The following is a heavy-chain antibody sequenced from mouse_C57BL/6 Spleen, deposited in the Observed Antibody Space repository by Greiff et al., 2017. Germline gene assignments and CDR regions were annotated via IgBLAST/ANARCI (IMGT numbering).Heavy chain of an antibody. Sequence: EVQRVESGGDLVKPGGSLKLSCAASGFTFSSYGMSWVRQTPDKRLEWVATISSGGSYTYYPDSVKGRFTISRDNAKNTLYLQMSSLKSEDTAMYYCAVYYDYDGLFAYWGQGTLVTVSA. J-gene: IGHJ3*01. D-gene: IGHD2-4*01. CDR1: GFTFSSYG. V-gene: IGHV5-6*01. CDR3: AVYYDYDGLFAY. CDR2: ISSGGSYT.